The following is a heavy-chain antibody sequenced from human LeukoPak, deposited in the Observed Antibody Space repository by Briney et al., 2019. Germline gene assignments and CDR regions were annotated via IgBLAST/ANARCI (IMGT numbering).Heavy chain of an antibody. CDR3: AKTSVDTAMVTYYFDY. V-gene: IGHV3-11*01. Sequence: GGSLRLSCAASGFTFSDYYMSWIRQAPGKGLEWVSYISSSGSTIYYADSVKGRFTISRDNAKNSLYLQMNSLRAEDTAVYYCAKTSVDTAMVTYYFDYWGQGTLVTVSS. D-gene: IGHD5-18*01. CDR2: ISSSGSTI. J-gene: IGHJ4*02. CDR1: GFTFSDYY.